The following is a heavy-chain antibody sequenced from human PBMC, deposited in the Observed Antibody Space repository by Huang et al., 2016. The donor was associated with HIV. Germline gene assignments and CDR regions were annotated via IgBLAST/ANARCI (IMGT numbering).Heavy chain of an antibody. CDR1: GGAFRGSS. J-gene: IGHJ4*02. V-gene: IGHV4-34*02. CDR2: INHNGKI. Sequence: QVQLKQWGAGLLKPSETLSLTCAVYGGAFRGSSWTLIRQFPEKGLEWIGDINHNGKIIYNPSLSARVTISTDTSKNHFSLLLTSVTAADTALYYCARGFNYYASDNLGVYYFDSWGLGTLVTVSP. D-gene: IGHD3-10*01. CDR3: ARGFNYYASDNLGVYYFDS.